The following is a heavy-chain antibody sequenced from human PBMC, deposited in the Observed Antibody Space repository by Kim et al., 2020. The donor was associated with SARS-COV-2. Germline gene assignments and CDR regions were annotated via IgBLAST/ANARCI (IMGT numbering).Heavy chain of an antibody. J-gene: IGHJ3*02. Sequence: GGSLRLSCAASGFSFSNYGIHWVRQAPGKGLEWVAFISSDGSQKFYADAVKGRFTISRDNSKSTLNLQMNSLRVEDTAVYYCAKQWTTAIIPSRMDNWG. CDR3: AKQWTTAIIPSRMDN. CDR1: GFSFSNYG. D-gene: IGHD4-17*01. CDR2: ISSDGSQK. V-gene: IGHV3-30*18.